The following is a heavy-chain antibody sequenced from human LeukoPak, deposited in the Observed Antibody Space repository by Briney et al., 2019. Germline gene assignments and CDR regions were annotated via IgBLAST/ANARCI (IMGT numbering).Heavy chain of an antibody. CDR1: GFTFSSYA. Sequence: GRSLRLSCAASGFTFSSYAMHWVRQAPGKGLEWVAVISYDGSNKYYADSVKGRFTISRENSKNTLYLQMNSLRAEDTAVYYCARDLVRGLETTSESRFAPWGQGTLVTVSS. J-gene: IGHJ5*02. D-gene: IGHD4-17*01. V-gene: IGHV3-30*01. CDR3: ARDLVRGLETTSESRFAP. CDR2: ISYDGSNK.